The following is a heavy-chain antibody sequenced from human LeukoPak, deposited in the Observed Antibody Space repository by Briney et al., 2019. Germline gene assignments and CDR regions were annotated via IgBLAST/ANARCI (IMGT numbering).Heavy chain of an antibody. J-gene: IGHJ4*02. CDR3: ARDRRYYDSSGYYYYFDY. V-gene: IGHV1-69*06. CDR1: GGTFSSYA. Sequence: ASVKVSCKASGGTFSSYAISWVRQAPGQGLEWMGGIIPIFGTANYAQKFQGRVTITADKSTSTAYMELSSLRSEDTAVYYCARDRRYYDSSGYYYYFDYWGQGTLVTVSS. CDR2: IIPIFGTA. D-gene: IGHD3-22*01.